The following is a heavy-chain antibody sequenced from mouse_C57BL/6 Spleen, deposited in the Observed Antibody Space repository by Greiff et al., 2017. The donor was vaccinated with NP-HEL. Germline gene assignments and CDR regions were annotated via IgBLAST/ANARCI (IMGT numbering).Heavy chain of an antibody. CDR1: GFTFSSYT. CDR3: ARYYYGLYAMDY. Sequence: EVMLVESGGGLVKPGGSLKLSCAASGFTFSSYTMSWVRQTPEKRLEWVATISGGGGNTYYPDSVKGRFTISRDNAKNTLYLQMSSLRSEDTALYYCARYYYGLYAMDYWGQGTSVTVSS. CDR2: ISGGGGNT. J-gene: IGHJ4*01. V-gene: IGHV5-9*01. D-gene: IGHD1-1*02.